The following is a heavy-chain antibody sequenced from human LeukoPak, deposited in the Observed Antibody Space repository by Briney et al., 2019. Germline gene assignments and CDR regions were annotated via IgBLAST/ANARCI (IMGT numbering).Heavy chain of an antibody. CDR1: GFTFSSYW. J-gene: IGHJ4*02. CDR3: AKDMTTVTTSGSDY. V-gene: IGHV3-7*03. D-gene: IGHD4-17*01. Sequence: QTGGSLRLSCAASGFTFSSYWMSWVRQAPGKGLEWVANIKQDGSEKYYVDSVKGRFTISRDNAKNSLYLQMNSLRAEDTALYYCAKDMTTVTTSGSDYWGQGTLVTVSS. CDR2: IKQDGSEK.